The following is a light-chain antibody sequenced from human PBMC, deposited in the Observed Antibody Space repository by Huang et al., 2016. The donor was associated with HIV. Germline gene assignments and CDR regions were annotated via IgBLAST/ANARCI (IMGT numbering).Light chain of an antibody. CDR2: LGS. CDR1: QSLLHSNGYNY. Sequence: DIVMTQSPLSLPVTPGEPASISCRSSQSLLHSNGYNYLNWYLQKPGQSPQLLVSLGSSRASGVPDRFSGSGSGTDVTLKISRVEAEDVGLYYCMQALQTPWTFGQGTKVEIK. V-gene: IGKV2-28*01. J-gene: IGKJ1*01. CDR3: MQALQTPWT.